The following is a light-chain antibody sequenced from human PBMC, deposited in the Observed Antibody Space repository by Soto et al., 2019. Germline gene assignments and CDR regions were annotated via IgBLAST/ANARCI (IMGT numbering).Light chain of an antibody. CDR1: QTISSW. J-gene: IGKJ1*01. CDR2: KAS. CDR3: QQYSTYWT. V-gene: IGKV1-5*03. Sequence: DIPITQSPSTLSSFLGGRGSINFRASQTISSWLAWYQQKPGKAPRLLIYKASTLESGVPSRFSGSGSGTDFTLTISSLQPDDFATYYCQQYSTYWTFGQGTKVDI.